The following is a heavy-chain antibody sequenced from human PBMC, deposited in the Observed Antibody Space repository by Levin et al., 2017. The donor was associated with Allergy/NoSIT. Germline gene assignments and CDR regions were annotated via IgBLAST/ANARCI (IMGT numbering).Heavy chain of an antibody. V-gene: IGHV4-59*01. CDR3: ARGTTTLDHFDP. CDR1: GGSIDSYS. Sequence: SETLSLTCTVSGGSIDSYSWNWIRQPPGKGLEWIGYIYYSGSTNSNPSLKSRVTISLDTSRTQFSLELRSVTAADTAVYYCARGTTTLDHFDPWGQGTLVTVSS. J-gene: IGHJ5*02. D-gene: IGHD1/OR15-1a*01. CDR2: IYYSGST.